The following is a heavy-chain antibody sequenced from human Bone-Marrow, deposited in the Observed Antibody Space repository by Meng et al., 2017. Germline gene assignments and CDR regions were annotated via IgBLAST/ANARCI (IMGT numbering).Heavy chain of an antibody. D-gene: IGHD4-23*01. V-gene: IGHV4-34*01. Sequence: SETLSLTCAVYGGSFSGYYWSWIRQPPGKGLEWIGEINHSGSTNYHPSLKSRVTISVDTSKNQFSLKLSSVTAADTAVYYCAREYTTVVTYYFDYWGQGTLVTVSS. CDR3: AREYTTVVTYYFDY. CDR1: GGSFSGYY. J-gene: IGHJ4*02. CDR2: INHSGST.